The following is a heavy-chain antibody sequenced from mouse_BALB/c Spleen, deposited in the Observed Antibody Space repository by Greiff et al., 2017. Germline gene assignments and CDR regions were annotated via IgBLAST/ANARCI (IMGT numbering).Heavy chain of an antibody. Sequence: QVQLQQPGAELVKPGASVKMSCKASGYTFTSYNMHWVKQTPGQGLEWIGAIYPGNGDTSYNQKFKGKATLTADKSSSTAYMQLSSLTSEDSAVYYCAWGTTVGYFDVWGAGTTVTVSS. V-gene: IGHV1-12*01. CDR3: AWGTTVGYFDV. CDR1: GYTFTSYN. J-gene: IGHJ1*01. CDR2: IYPGNGDT. D-gene: IGHD1-1*01.